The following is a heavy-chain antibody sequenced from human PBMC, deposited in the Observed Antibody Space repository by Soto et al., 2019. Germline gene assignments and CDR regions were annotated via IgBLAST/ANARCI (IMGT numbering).Heavy chain of an antibody. D-gene: IGHD3-22*01. CDR2: IYNSGST. Sequence: SETLSLTCTVSGGSISSGGYYWSWIRQHPGKGLEWIGYIYNSGSTYYNPSLKSRVTISVDTSKNQFSLKLRSVTAADTAVYYRARARPEYYDSSGYPYFDYWGQGTLVTVSS. CDR1: GGSISSGGYY. CDR3: ARARPEYYDSSGYPYFDY. V-gene: IGHV4-31*03. J-gene: IGHJ4*02.